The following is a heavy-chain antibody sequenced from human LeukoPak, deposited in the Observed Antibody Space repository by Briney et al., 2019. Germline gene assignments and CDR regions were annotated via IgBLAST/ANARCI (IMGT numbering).Heavy chain of an antibody. D-gene: IGHD3-16*02. CDR3: ARITFGGVIVSYYFDY. Sequence: QPGRSLRLSCAASGFTFSSYAMHWVRQAPGKGLEWVAVISYDGSNKYYADSVKGRFTISRDNSKNTLYLQMNSLRAEDTAVYYCARITFGGVIVSYYFDYWGQGTLVTVSS. CDR2: ISYDGSNK. CDR1: GFTFSSYA. J-gene: IGHJ4*02. V-gene: IGHV3-30-3*01.